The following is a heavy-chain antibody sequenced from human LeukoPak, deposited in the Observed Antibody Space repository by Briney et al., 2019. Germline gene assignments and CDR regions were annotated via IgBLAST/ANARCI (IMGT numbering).Heavy chain of an antibody. Sequence: SETLSPTCTVAGGSISSSSYYWGWIREPPGKGLEWIGSIYYSESIYYNPSVKSPVTISVDPSKHQFSLKLCSVTAAHTAVYYGARTLYYDILTGCFDYWGQGTLFTVSS. J-gene: IGHJ4*02. CDR2: IYYSESI. CDR3: ARTLYYDILTGCFDY. CDR1: GGSISSSSYY. D-gene: IGHD3-9*01. V-gene: IGHV4-39*01.